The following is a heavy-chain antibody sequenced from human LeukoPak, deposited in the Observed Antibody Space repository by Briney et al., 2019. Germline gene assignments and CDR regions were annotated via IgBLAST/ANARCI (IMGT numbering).Heavy chain of an antibody. V-gene: IGHV1-3*01. CDR2: INAGNGNT. J-gene: IGHJ3*02. CDR3: ARGRDSSGLPYAFDI. D-gene: IGHD6-19*01. Sequence: GASVKVSCKASGYTFTSYAMHWVRQAPGQRLEWMGWINAGNGNTKYSQKFQGRVTITRDTSASTAYMELSSLRSEDTAVYYCARGRDSSGLPYAFDIWGQGTMVTVSS. CDR1: GYTFTSYA.